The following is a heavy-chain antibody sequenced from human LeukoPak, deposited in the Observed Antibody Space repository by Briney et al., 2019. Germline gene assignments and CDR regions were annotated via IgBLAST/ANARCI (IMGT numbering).Heavy chain of an antibody. CDR2: IYYSGST. V-gene: IGHV4-59*01. CDR1: GGSISSYY. J-gene: IGHJ6*03. D-gene: IGHD6-19*01. Sequence: SETLSLTCTVSGGSISSYYWSWIRQPPGKGLEWIGYIYYSGSTTYNPSRKSRVTISVDTSKNQFTLKLSSVTAADTAVYYCARGFKRVAGAYDYDYMDVWGKGTTVTVSS. CDR3: ARGFKRVAGAYDYDYMDV.